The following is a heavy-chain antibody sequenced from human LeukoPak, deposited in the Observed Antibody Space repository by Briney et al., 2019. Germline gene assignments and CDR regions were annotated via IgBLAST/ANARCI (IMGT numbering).Heavy chain of an antibody. CDR3: AKGSIAAAGFDY. CDR1: GFTFSSYG. Sequence: GGSLRLSCAASGFTFSSYGMHWVRQAPGNGLEWVAVISYDGSNKYYADSVKGRFTISRDNSKNTLYLQMNSLRAEDTAVYYCAKGSIAAAGFDYWGQGTLVTVSS. CDR2: ISYDGSNK. D-gene: IGHD6-13*01. V-gene: IGHV3-30*18. J-gene: IGHJ4*02.